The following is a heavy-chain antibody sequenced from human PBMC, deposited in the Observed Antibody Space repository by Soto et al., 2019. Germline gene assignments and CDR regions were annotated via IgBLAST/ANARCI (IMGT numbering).Heavy chain of an antibody. Sequence: GESLKISCAASGFTFSSYAMSWVRQAPGKGLEWVSTISGRGGSTNYADSLKGRFTISRDNSKNTLYLQMNSLRAEDTAVYFCAKRYCSAGTCYSPLYYFDYWGQGALVTVSS. CDR3: AKRYCSAGTCYSPLYYFDY. D-gene: IGHD2-15*01. J-gene: IGHJ4*02. CDR2: ISGRGGST. V-gene: IGHV3-23*01. CDR1: GFTFSSYA.